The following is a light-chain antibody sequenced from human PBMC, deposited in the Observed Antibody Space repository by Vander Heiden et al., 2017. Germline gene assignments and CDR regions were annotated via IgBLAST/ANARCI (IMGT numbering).Light chain of an antibody. CDR2: NVS. CDR1: SSDVGDNNY. J-gene: IGLJ2*01. CDR3: SSYTSSSTLV. Sequence: QSALPQPASVSGSPGPSITISCTGTSSDVGDNNYVSWYQPHPGKSPKLMIYNVSNRPSGVSNRFSGSKSGNTASLTISGLQAEDEADYYCSSYTSSSTLVFGGGTKLTVL. V-gene: IGLV2-14*01.